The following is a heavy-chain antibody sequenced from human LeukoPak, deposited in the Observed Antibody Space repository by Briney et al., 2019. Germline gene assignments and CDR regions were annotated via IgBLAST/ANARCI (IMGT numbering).Heavy chain of an antibody. Sequence: SVKVSCKASGGSFSTYAISWVRQAPGQGLEWMGGIIPIFGTTNYAQKFQGRVTITADESTSTAYMELSSLRSEDTAVYYCARLGSSGYYRKDYYYYYGMDVWGQGTTVTVSS. D-gene: IGHD3-22*01. J-gene: IGHJ6*02. CDR3: ARLGSSGYYRKDYYYYYGMDV. V-gene: IGHV1-69*01. CDR2: IIPIFGTT. CDR1: GGSFSTYA.